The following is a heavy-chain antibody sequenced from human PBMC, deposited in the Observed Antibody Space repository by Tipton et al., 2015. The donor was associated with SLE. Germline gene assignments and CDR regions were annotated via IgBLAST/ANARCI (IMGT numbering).Heavy chain of an antibody. D-gene: IGHD1-7*01. CDR1: GGSISRNY. Sequence: TLSLTCTVSGGSISRNYWSWVRQPPGKGLEWIGYIFYSGGTNYNPSLKSRVTISVDMSKKHFSLRLSSVTAADTAVYHCTRVPRYNWNYIADWGQGTLVSVSS. J-gene: IGHJ4*02. CDR2: IFYSGGT. V-gene: IGHV4-59*01. CDR3: TRVPRYNWNYIAD.